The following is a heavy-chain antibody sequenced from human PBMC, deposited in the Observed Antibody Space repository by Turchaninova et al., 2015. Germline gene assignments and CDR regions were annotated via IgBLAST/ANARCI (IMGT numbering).Heavy chain of an antibody. D-gene: IGHD3-22*01. CDR3: ASYDSSGFYGMDV. V-gene: IGHV4-31*03. CDR2: ISHSGST. Sequence: QVQLQESAPGLVKPSPTLSLSCTLSGGSLSSGGYSWTWIRQRRGKGLEWIGYISHSGSTDYNPSLKSRVTISMDTSKKQFSLKLSSVTAADTAVYYCASYDSSGFYGMDVWGQGTTVTVSS. J-gene: IGHJ6*02. CDR1: GGSLSSGGYS.